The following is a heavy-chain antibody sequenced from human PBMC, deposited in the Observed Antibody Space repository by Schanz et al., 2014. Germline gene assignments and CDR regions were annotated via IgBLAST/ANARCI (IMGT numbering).Heavy chain of an antibody. J-gene: IGHJ4*02. D-gene: IGHD3-3*01. CDR3: ARGVRSDY. V-gene: IGHV3-7*01. CDR1: GFTFSTYA. Sequence: VQLLQSGGALVQPGGSLRLSCSASGFTFSTYAMSWARQTPGKGLEWVANIGYDGSEKYYVDSVKGRFTISRDNAKNSLYLQMNSLTAEDTAVYYCARGVRSDYWGQGTLVTVSS. CDR2: IGYDGSEK.